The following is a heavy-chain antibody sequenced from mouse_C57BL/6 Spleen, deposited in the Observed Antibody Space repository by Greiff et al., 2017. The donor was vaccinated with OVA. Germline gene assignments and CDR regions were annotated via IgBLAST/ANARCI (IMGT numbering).Heavy chain of an antibody. D-gene: IGHD4-1*01. CDR3: ASRTGEGYFDV. V-gene: IGHV3-6*01. CDR2: ISYDGSN. Sequence: ESGPGLVKPSQSLSLTCSVTGYSITSGYYWNWIRQFPGNKLEWMGYISYDGSNNYNPSLKNRISITRDTSKNQFFLKLNSVTTEDTATYYCASRTGEGYFDVWGTGTTVTVSS. J-gene: IGHJ1*03. CDR1: GYSITSGYY.